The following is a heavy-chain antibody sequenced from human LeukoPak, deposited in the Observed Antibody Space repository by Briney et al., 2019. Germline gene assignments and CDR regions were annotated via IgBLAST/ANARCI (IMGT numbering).Heavy chain of an antibody. D-gene: IGHD1-26*01. V-gene: IGHV3-74*01. CDR3: ARDRNTGSSYENLFEY. J-gene: IGHJ4*02. CDR1: GFTFSSYW. Sequence: TGGSLRLSCAASGFTFSSYWMHWVRQAPGKGLVWVSRINSDGSSTTYADSVKGRFTISRDNVKNTLYLQMNSLRAEDTSVYYCARDRNTGSSYENLFEYWGQGSLVTVS. CDR2: INSDGSST.